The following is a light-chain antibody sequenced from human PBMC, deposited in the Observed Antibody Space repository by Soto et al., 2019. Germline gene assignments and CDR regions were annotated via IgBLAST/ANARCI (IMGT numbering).Light chain of an antibody. Sequence: QSALTQPASVSVSPGQSITISCTGTSSDVGGYNYVSWYQQHPGQAPKLMIYDVSNRPSGVSNRFSGSKSGNTASLTISGLQAEDEDDYYCSSYTSSSTLVVFGGGTTLTVL. V-gene: IGLV2-14*01. J-gene: IGLJ2*01. CDR3: SSYTSSSTLVV. CDR2: DVS. CDR1: SSDVGGYNY.